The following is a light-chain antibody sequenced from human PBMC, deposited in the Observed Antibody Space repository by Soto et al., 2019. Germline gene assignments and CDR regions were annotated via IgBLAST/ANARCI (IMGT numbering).Light chain of an antibody. V-gene: IGKV3-20*01. CDR2: GAS. CDR1: QSVSSSY. J-gene: IGKJ3*01. CDR3: QQYGYSPFT. Sequence: IGLSQSPGTLSLSKGERATLSCRASQSVSSSYLAWYQQKPGQAPRLLIYGASSRATGTPDRFSGSGSGTDFTLTIIRRQPEDDLVYYCQQYGYSPFTFGPGTKADIK.